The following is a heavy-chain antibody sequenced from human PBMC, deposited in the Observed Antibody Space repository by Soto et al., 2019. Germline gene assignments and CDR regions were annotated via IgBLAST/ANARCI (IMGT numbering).Heavy chain of an antibody. CDR1: GYTFTHYY. D-gene: IGHD5-18*01. J-gene: IGHJ4*02. V-gene: IGHV1-46*01. CDR3: ATSVNSAMAFDY. Sequence: VKVSCKASGYTFTHYYIHWVRQAPGQGLEWMGIINPNGGITTYAQKFRAGFSMTRDTSTSTVYLELSSLRSEDSAVYYCATSVNSAMAFDYWGQGTLVTVSS. CDR2: INPNGGIT.